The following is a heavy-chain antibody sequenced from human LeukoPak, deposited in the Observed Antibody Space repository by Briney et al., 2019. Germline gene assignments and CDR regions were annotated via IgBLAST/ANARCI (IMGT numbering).Heavy chain of an antibody. V-gene: IGHV1-2*02. CDR2: INPNRGGT. CDR3: ARDRSGDSSSWYYYYYGMDV. CDR1: GYTLTGYY. J-gene: IGHJ6*02. D-gene: IGHD6-13*01. Sequence: ASVKVSCKASGYTLTGYYMHWVRQAPGQGLEGMGWINPNRGGTNYAQKLQGRVTMTRDTSISTAYMELSRLRSNDTAVYYCARDRSGDSSSWYYYYYGMDVWGQGTTVTVSS.